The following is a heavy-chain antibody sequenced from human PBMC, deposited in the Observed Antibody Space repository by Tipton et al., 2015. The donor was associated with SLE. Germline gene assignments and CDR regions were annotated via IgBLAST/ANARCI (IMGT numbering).Heavy chain of an antibody. D-gene: IGHD3-9*01. V-gene: IGHV4-59*01. J-gene: IGHJ5*02. CDR3: ARGGYDILTGSKRFDP. CDR1: GDSIGRYF. CDR2: VHYSGTT. Sequence: LRLSCTVSGDSIGRYFWSWIRQPPGKGLEWIGYVHYSGTTNYNPSLKSRVSISVDMSKNEVSLKLTSVTAGDTAVYYCARGGYDILTGSKRFDPWGQGILVTVSS.